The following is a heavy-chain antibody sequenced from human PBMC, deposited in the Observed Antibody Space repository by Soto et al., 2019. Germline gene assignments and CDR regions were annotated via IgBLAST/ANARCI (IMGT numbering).Heavy chain of an antibody. CDR2: IYYSGST. CDR3: ASSIAAAGRTYYYYYYGMDV. Sequence: SETLSLTCTVSGGSISSSSYYGGWIRQPPGKGLEWIGSIYYSGSTYYNPSLKSRVTISVDTSKNQFSLKLSSVTAADTAVYYCASSIAAAGRTYYYYYYGMDVWGQGTTVTVSS. CDR1: GGSISSSSYY. V-gene: IGHV4-39*01. J-gene: IGHJ6*02. D-gene: IGHD6-13*01.